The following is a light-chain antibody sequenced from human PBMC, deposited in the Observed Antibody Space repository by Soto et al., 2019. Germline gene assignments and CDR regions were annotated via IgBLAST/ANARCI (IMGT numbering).Light chain of an antibody. CDR3: AAWDDSLNGYWV. J-gene: IGLJ3*02. CDR1: SSNIGSNT. V-gene: IGLV1-44*01. Sequence: QSVLTQPPSASGTPGQRVTISCSGSSSNIGSNTVTWYQQLPGTAPKLLIYSNNQRPSGVPDRFSGSKSGTSASLAISGLQSEDEDDYSCAAWDDSLNGYWVFGGGTQLTVL. CDR2: SNN.